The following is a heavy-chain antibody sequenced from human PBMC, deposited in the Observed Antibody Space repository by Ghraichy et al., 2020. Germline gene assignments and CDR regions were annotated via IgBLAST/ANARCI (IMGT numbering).Heavy chain of an antibody. CDR3: ARVITMVRGVIRWFDP. Sequence: SQTLSLTCAVYGDSFSGYYWSWIRQPPGKGLEWIGEINHSGSTNYNPSLKSRVTISVDTSKNQFSLKLSSVTAADTAVSYCARVITMVRGVIRWFDPWGQGTLVTVSS. CDR1: GDSFSGYY. V-gene: IGHV4-34*01. D-gene: IGHD3-10*01. J-gene: IGHJ5*02. CDR2: INHSGST.